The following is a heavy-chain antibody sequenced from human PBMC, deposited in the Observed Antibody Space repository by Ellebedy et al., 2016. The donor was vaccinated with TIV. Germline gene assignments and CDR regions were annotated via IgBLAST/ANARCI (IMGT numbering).Heavy chain of an antibody. V-gene: IGHV3-49*03. Sequence: GESLKISCTASGFTFGDYAMSWFRQGPGKGLGWVGFIRSKAYGGTTEYAASVKGRFTISRDDSKSIAYLQMNSLKTEDTAVYYCTRDLPGGGMDVWGQGTTVIVSS. J-gene: IGHJ6*02. CDR1: GFTFGDYA. CDR2: IRSKAYGGTT. CDR3: TRDLPGGGMDV. D-gene: IGHD1-14*01.